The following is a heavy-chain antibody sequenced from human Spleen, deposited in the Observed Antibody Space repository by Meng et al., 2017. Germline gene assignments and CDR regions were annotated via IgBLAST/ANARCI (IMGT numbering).Heavy chain of an antibody. V-gene: IGHV4-34*01. CDR3: ARGPTTMAHDFDY. Sequence: QVQRQQWGAGLWKPSETLSLTCFVSGGSFSDYYWSWIRQPPGKGLEWIGEINHSGSTNYNPSLESRATISVDTSQNNLSLKLSSVTAADSAVYYCARGPTTMAHDFDYWGQGTLVTVSS. J-gene: IGHJ4*02. CDR2: INHSGST. D-gene: IGHD4-11*01. CDR1: GGSFSDYY.